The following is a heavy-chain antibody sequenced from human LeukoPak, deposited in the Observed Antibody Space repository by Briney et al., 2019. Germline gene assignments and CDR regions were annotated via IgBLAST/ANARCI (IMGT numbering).Heavy chain of an antibody. D-gene: IGHD1-1*01. CDR2: IIPIFGTA. J-gene: IGHJ5*02. CDR3: ARTLERLNWFDP. CDR1: GGTFSSYA. Sequence: ALVKVSCKASGGTFSSYAISWVRQAPGQGLEWMGGIIPIFGTANYAQKFQGRVTITADESTSTAYMELSSLRSEDTAVYYCARTLERLNWFDPWGQGTLVTVSS. V-gene: IGHV1-69*01.